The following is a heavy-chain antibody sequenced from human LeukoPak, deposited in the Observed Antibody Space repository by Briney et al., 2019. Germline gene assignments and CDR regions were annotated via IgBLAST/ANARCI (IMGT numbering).Heavy chain of an antibody. CDR1: GGTFSSYA. V-gene: IGHV1-69*13. D-gene: IGHD3-10*01. J-gene: IGHJ6*04. CDR3: ARVFPITMVRGVLDDYYGMDV. Sequence: GASVKVSCKASGGTFSSYAISWVRQAPGQGLEWMGGIIPIFGTANYAQKFQGRVTITADESTSTAYMELRSLRSDDTAMYYCARVFPITMVRGVLDDYYGMDVWGKGTTVTVSS. CDR2: IIPIFGTA.